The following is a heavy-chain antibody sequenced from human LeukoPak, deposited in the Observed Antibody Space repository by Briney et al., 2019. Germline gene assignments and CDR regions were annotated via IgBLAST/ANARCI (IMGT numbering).Heavy chain of an antibody. Sequence: GGSLRLSCAASGFTFSSYAMSWVRQAPGKGLEWVSAISGSGGSTYYADSVKGRFTISRDDSRNTAYLQINSLKIEDTAVYYCTTRISVADGNTEFWGLGTLVTVSS. D-gene: IGHD6-19*01. V-gene: IGHV3-23*01. CDR1: GFTFSSYA. CDR3: TTRISVADGNTEF. CDR2: ISGSGGST. J-gene: IGHJ4*02.